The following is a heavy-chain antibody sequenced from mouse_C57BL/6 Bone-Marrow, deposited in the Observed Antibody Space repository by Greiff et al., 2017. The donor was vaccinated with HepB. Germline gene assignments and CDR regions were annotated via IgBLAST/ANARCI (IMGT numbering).Heavy chain of an antibody. V-gene: IGHV1-5*01. D-gene: IGHD1-1*01. J-gene: IGHJ2*01. CDR1: GYTFTSYW. CDR3: TSIYYYGSSYYFDY. CDR2: IYPGNSDT. Sequence: QSGTVLARPGASVKMSCKTSGYTFTSYWMHWVKQRPGQGLEWIGAIYPGNSDTSYNQKFKGKAKLTAVTSASTAYMELSSLTNEDSAVYYCTSIYYYGSSYYFDYWGQGTTLTVSS.